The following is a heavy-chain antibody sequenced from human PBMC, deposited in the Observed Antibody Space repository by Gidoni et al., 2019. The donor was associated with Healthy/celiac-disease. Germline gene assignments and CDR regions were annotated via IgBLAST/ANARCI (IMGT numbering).Heavy chain of an antibody. V-gene: IGHV3-23*01. D-gene: IGHD3-16*01. CDR1: GFTFSSYA. Sequence: EVQLLESGGGVVQPGGSLRLSCAASGFTFSSYAMSWVRQAPGKGLEWVSAISGSGGSTYYADSVKGRFTISRDNSKNTLYLQMNSLRAEDTAVYYCAKDLSFMINAFDIWGQGTMVTVSS. J-gene: IGHJ3*02. CDR2: ISGSGGST. CDR3: AKDLSFMINAFDI.